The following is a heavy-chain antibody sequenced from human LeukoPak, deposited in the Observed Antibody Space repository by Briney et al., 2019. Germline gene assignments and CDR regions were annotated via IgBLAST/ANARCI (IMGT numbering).Heavy chain of an antibody. D-gene: IGHD3-22*01. CDR1: GFIFSSYW. CDR3: TTIVLFYHDTSGYYVGENAFDI. J-gene: IGHJ3*02. V-gene: IGHV3-15*01. CDR2: IKRNTDGGTT. Sequence: GGSLRLSCAASGFIFSSYWMTWVRQGPGKGLEWVGRIKRNTDGGTTDYAAPVKGRFTISRDDSRNTLYLQMNSLKTEDTAVYYCTTIVLFYHDTSGYYVGENAFDIWGQGTMVTVSS.